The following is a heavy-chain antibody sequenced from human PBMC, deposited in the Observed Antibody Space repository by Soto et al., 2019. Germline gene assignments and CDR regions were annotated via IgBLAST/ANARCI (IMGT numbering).Heavy chain of an antibody. D-gene: IGHD6-19*01. CDR3: VKKGHAGGWFYDH. J-gene: IGHJ5*02. CDR1: GFTFSNNY. CDR2: INPDGGTT. V-gene: IGHV3-64D*06. Sequence: GGSLRLSCSASGFTFSNNYMHWVRQAPGKGLELVSGINPDGGTTYYADSVKGRLTISRDNSKNTLYLQMSSLRAEDTAVYYCVKKGHAGGWFYDHWGQGTLVTVSS.